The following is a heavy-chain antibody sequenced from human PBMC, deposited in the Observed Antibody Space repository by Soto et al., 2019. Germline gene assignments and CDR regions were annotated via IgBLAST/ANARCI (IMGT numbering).Heavy chain of an antibody. Sequence: SETLSLTCAVYGGSFSGYYWSWIRQPPGKGLDWIGEITNSGGTNYNPSLKSRVTISVDTSKNQFSLKLSSVTAADTAVYYCPRVRSWYGLYDNYGMDVWGQGATVTLAS. CDR2: ITNSGGT. D-gene: IGHD6-13*01. V-gene: IGHV4-34*01. J-gene: IGHJ6*02. CDR3: PRVRSWYGLYDNYGMDV. CDR1: GGSFSGYY.